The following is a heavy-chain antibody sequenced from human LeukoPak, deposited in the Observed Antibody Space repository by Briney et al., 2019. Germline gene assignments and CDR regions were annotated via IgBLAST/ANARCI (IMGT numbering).Heavy chain of an antibody. CDR3: ASGAADGYNFGLDY. V-gene: IGHV4-39*01. Sequence: PSETLSLTCTVSGGSISSSSYYWGWIRQPPGKGLEWIGSIYYRGTTYYNPSLKSRVSISVDTSKNQFSLKLSSVTAADTAVYYCASGAADGYNFGLDYWGQGTLAAVSS. D-gene: IGHD5-24*01. CDR2: IYYRGTT. CDR1: GGSISSSSYY. J-gene: IGHJ4*02.